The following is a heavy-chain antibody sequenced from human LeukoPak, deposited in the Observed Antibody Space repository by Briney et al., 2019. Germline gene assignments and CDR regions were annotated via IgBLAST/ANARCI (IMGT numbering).Heavy chain of an antibody. CDR1: GFTFSSYG. J-gene: IGHJ4*02. CDR3: ANQGGILNNWPTVFDY. V-gene: IGHV3-30*02. D-gene: IGHD1-20*01. Sequence: GGSLRLSCAASGFTFSSYGMHWVRQAPGKGLEWVAFIRYDGSNKYYADSVKGRFTISRDNSKNTLYLQMNSLRAEDTAVYYCANQGGILNNWPTVFDYWGQGTLVTVSS. CDR2: IRYDGSNK.